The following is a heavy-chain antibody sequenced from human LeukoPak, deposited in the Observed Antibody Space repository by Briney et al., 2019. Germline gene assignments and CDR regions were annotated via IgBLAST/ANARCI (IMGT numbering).Heavy chain of an antibody. D-gene: IGHD3-16*02. J-gene: IGHJ4*02. Sequence: GGSLRLSCAASGFTFSSHCMNWARQAPGKGLEWVANIKQDGSEKYYVDSVKGRFTISRDNAKNSLYLQMNSLRAEGTAVYYWAKGTAGGVINWGIDYWGQGTLVTVSS. CDR1: GFTFSSHC. CDR2: IKQDGSEK. V-gene: IGHV3-7*01. CDR3: AKGTAGGVINWGIDY.